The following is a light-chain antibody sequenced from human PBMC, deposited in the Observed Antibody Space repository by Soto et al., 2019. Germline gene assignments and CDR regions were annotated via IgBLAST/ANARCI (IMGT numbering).Light chain of an antibody. V-gene: IGLV2-11*01. CDR1: SGDVGDYNY. J-gene: IGLJ2*01. Sequence: QSALTQPRSVSGSPGQSVTISCTGTSGDVGDYNYVSWYQRRPGKAPKLIIYDVNKRPSGVPDRFSGSKSANTATLTISGLQAEDEADFYCCSYAGGYTFVFGGGTKLTV. CDR3: CSYAGGYTFV. CDR2: DVN.